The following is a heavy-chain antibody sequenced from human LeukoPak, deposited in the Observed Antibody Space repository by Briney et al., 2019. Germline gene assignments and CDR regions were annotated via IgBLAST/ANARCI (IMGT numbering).Heavy chain of an antibody. CDR1: GFTFSGYY. CDR2: ISGSGSTI. Sequence: GGSLRLSCEASGFTFSGYYMNWIRQAPGKGLEWVTYISGSGSTIYYADSVKGRFTISRDNAKNSLYLQMNSLRAEDTAVYYCAKENDLWSGYYDYWGQGTLVTVSS. J-gene: IGHJ4*02. D-gene: IGHD3-3*01. CDR3: AKENDLWSGYYDY. V-gene: IGHV3-11*04.